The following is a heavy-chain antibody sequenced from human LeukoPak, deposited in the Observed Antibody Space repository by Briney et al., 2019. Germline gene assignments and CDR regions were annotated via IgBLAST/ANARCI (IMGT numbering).Heavy chain of an antibody. D-gene: IGHD3-22*01. CDR1: GFTFDDYA. CDR3: AKASYYYDSSGYYFDY. J-gene: IGHJ4*02. V-gene: IGHV3-9*01. CDR2: ISWNSGSI. Sequence: GGSLRLSCAASGFTFDDYAVHWVRQAPGKGLEWVSGISWNSGSIGYADSVKGRFTISRDNAKNSLYLQMNSLRAEDTALYYCAKASYYYDSSGYYFDYWGQGTLVTVSS.